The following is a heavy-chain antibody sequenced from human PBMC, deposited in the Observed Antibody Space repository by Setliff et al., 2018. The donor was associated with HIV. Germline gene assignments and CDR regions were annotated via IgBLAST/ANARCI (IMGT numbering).Heavy chain of an antibody. CDR2: IYHSGST. V-gene: IGHV4-4*02. J-gene: IGHJ4*02. D-gene: IGHD3-22*01. Sequence: PSETLSLTCAVSGGSISSNWRSWVRQSPGKGLEWIGEIYHSGSTHYNPSLQSRVTISVDKSKSQLSLKLNSVTAADTAVYYCGGNGYYSIDYWGQGTLVTVSS. CDR1: GGSISSNW. CDR3: GGNGYYSIDY.